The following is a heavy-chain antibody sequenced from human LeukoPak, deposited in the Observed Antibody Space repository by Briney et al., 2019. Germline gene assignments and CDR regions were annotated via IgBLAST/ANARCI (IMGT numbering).Heavy chain of an antibody. D-gene: IGHD3-10*01. J-gene: IGHJ5*02. CDR1: GGSISSYY. CDR3: ARDFVIRYGSGSFFGWNWFDP. Sequence: PSETLSLTCTVSGGSISSYYWSWIRQPPGKGLEWIGYIYYSGSTNYNPSLKSRVTMSVDTSKNQFSLKLSSVTAADTAVYYCARDFVIRYGSGSFFGWNWFDPWGQGTLVTVSS. CDR2: IYYSGST. V-gene: IGHV4-59*12.